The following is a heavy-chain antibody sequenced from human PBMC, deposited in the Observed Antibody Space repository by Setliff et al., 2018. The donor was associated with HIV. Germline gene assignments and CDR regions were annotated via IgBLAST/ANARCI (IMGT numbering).Heavy chain of an antibody. Sequence: SETLSLTCTVYGGSISGSNYVWGWIRQTPRKGLEWIGTIHYSGSTYHNPSLESRLTISVDTSKNQFFLRLSSVSAADTAVYYCVRTGSSTSWGVYHYYYMDIWGKGTTVTVSS. CDR2: IHYSGST. CDR1: GGSISGSNYV. CDR3: VRTGSSTSWGVYHYYYMDI. V-gene: IGHV4-39*01. J-gene: IGHJ6*03. D-gene: IGHD3-10*01.